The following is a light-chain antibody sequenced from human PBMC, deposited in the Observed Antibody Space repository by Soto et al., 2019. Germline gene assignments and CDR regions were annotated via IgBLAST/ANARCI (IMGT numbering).Light chain of an antibody. CDR2: GAS. J-gene: IGKJ4*01. CDR1: QSVSSSN. CDR3: QQYGSSPPKLT. Sequence: EIVLTQSPGTLSLSPGERATLSCRASQSVSSSNLAWYQQKPGQAPRLLSYGASSRATGIPDRFSGSGSGTYFALTISRLEPEDFAVYYCQQYGSSPPKLTFGGVTKVEIK. V-gene: IGKV3-20*01.